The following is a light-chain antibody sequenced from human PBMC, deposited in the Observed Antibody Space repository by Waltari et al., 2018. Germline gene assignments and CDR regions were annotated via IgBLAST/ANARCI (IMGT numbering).Light chain of an antibody. CDR2: DVS. CDR3: SSYTSSSTLV. CDR1: SSDVGGYNY. J-gene: IGLJ3*02. Sequence: QSALTQPASVSGSPGQSITISCTGTSSDVGGYNYVSWYQQHPGKAPKLMISDVSKRPSGFSNRFSGAKSGNTASLTISGLQAEDEADYYCSSYTSSSTLVFGGGTKLTVL. V-gene: IGLV2-14*01.